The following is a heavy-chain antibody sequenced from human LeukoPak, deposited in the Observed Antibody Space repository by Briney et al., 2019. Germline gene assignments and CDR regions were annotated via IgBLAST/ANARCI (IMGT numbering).Heavy chain of an antibody. Sequence: GSLRLSCAASGFTFSDYYMSWIRQPPGKGLEWIGYIYYSGSTNYNPSLKSRVTISVDTSKNQFSLKLSSVTAADTAVYYCARGGSGSYPDAFDIWGQGTMVTVSS. J-gene: IGHJ3*02. D-gene: IGHD3-10*01. CDR3: ARGGSGSYPDAFDI. CDR1: GFTFSDYY. CDR2: IYYSGST. V-gene: IGHV4-59*01.